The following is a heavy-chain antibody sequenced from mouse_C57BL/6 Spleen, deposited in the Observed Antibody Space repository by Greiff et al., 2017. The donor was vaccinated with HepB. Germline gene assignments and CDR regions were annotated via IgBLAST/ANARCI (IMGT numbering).Heavy chain of an antibody. CDR1: GYTFTSYW. CDR3: ARSHYYYGSSYYFDY. V-gene: IGHV1-50*01. J-gene: IGHJ2*01. CDR2: IDPSDSYT. Sequence: VQLQQSGAELVKPGASVKLSCKASGYTFTSYWMQWVKQRPGQGLEWIGEIDPSDSYTNYNQKFKGKATLTVDTSSSTAYMQLSSLTSEDSAVYYCARSHYYYGSSYYFDYWGQGTTLTVSS. D-gene: IGHD1-1*01.